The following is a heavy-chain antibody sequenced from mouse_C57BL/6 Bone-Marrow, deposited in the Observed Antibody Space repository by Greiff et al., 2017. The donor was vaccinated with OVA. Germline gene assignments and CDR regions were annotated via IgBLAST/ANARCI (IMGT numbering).Heavy chain of an antibody. CDR3: TRGAIYYDYDGWYCDV. Sequence: DVQLQESGTVLARPGASVKMSCKTSGYTFTTYWMHWVKQRPGQGLEWIGAIYPGNSDTSFNQTFKGKAKLTAVTSTSTAYMELSSLTNEDSAVYYCTRGAIYYDYDGWYCDVWGTGTTVTVSS. J-gene: IGHJ1*03. D-gene: IGHD2-4*01. CDR1: GYTFTTYW. V-gene: IGHV1-5*01. CDR2: IYPGNSDT.